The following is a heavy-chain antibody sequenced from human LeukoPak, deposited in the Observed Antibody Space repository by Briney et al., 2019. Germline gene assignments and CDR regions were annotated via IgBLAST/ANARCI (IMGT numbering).Heavy chain of an antibody. CDR3: ARYSVYNYDSSGIDY. J-gene: IGHJ4*02. CDR2: IYYSGST. V-gene: IGHV4-31*03. CDR1: GGSISSGGYY. D-gene: IGHD3-22*01. Sequence: SETLSLTCTVSGGSISSGGYYWSWIRQHPGTGLEWIGYIYYSGSTYYNPSLKSRVTISVDTSKNQFSLKLSSVTAADTAVYFSARYSVYNYDSSGIDYWGQGTLVTVSS.